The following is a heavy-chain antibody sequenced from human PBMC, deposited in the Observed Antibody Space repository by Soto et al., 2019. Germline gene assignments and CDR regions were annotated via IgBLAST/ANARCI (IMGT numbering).Heavy chain of an antibody. CDR1: GFTFSHYA. J-gene: IGHJ4*02. CDR3: ANDRGDFWSGYDRGYFDY. Sequence: HPGGSLRLSGAASGFTFSHYAMSWVRQAPGRGLQWVSAISGSGGGTYYAESVKGRFTISRDNAKNTLYLQMNSLRAEDTAVYYCANDRGDFWSGYDRGYFDYWGQGTLVTVS. D-gene: IGHD3-3*01. CDR2: ISGSGGGT. V-gene: IGHV3-23*01.